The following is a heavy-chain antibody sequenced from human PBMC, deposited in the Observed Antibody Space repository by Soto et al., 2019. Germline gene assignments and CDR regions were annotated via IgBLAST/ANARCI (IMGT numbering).Heavy chain of an antibody. CDR3: AREYSSSWYWEAFDI. J-gene: IGHJ3*02. CDR2: ISVSGGST. D-gene: IGHD6-13*01. V-gene: IGHV3-23*01. Sequence: PGGSLRLSCAASGFTFSSYAMSWVRQAPGKGLEWVSVISVSGGSTYYADSVKGRFTISRDNSKNTLYLQMNSLRAEDTAVYYCAREYSSSWYWEAFDIWGQGTMVTVSS. CDR1: GFTFSSYA.